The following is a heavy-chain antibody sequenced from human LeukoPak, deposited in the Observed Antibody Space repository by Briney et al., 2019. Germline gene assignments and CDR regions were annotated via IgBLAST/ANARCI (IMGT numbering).Heavy chain of an antibody. Sequence: PSETLSLTCAVYGGSFSGYYWSWIRQPPGKGREWIGEINHSGSTNYNPSLKSRVTISVDTSKNQFSLKLSSVTAADTAVYYCARYLTDDAFDIWGQGTMVTVSS. CDR3: ARYLTDDAFDI. CDR1: GGSFSGYY. J-gene: IGHJ3*02. CDR2: INHSGST. D-gene: IGHD3-9*01. V-gene: IGHV4-34*01.